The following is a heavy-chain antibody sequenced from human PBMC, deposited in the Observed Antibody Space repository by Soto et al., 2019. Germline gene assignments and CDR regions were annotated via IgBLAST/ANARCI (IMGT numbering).Heavy chain of an antibody. D-gene: IGHD4-17*01. CDR1: GYTFTSYD. CDR2: MNPNSGNT. V-gene: IGHV1-8*01. CDR3: ARDKAVTTAYFQH. Sequence: ASVKVSCKASGYTFTSYDINWVRQATGQGLEWMGWMNPNSGNTGYAQKFQGRVTMTRNTSISTAYMELSSLRSEDTAVYYCARDKAVTTAYFQHWGQGTLVTVSS. J-gene: IGHJ1*01.